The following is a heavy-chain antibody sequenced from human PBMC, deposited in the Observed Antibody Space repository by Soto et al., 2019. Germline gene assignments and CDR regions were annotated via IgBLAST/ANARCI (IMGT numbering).Heavy chain of an antibody. CDR3: ARGGDVNYYHGMDV. V-gene: IGHV1-18*01. J-gene: IGHJ6*02. Sequence: QVQLVQSGGEVKKPGASVKLSCTASGYTFTSYGISWVQQAPGQGLEWMGWISAYNGKTNYAHNVQGRVTMTTDTATRTPYMDLRSLRSDDTAVYYCARGGDVNYYHGMDVWGQGTTVTVSS. CDR1: GYTFTSYG. D-gene: IGHD5-12*01. CDR2: ISAYNGKT.